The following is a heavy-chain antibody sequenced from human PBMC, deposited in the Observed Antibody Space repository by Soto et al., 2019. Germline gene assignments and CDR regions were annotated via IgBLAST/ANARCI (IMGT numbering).Heavy chain of an antibody. CDR2: IVVGSGNT. Sequence: QMQLVQSGPEVKQPGTSVKVSCKASGFTFTSSAVQWVRQARGQRLEWIGWIVVGSGNTNYAQKFQERVTITRDMSTSTAYMELSSLRSEDTAVYYCAADGGYYDSSGSEYFQHWGQGTLVTVSS. J-gene: IGHJ1*01. D-gene: IGHD3-22*01. CDR3: AADGGYYDSSGSEYFQH. V-gene: IGHV1-58*01. CDR1: GFTFTSSA.